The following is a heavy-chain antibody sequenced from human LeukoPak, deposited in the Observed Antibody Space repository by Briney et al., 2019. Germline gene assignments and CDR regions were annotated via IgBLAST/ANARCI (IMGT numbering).Heavy chain of an antibody. Sequence: SVKVSCKASGDTFSSYAISWVRQAPGQGLEWMGGIIPIFGTANYAQKFQGRVTITADESTSTAYMELSSLRSGDTAVYYCARGGSDCGDYPGYFQHWGQGTLVTVSS. D-gene: IGHD4-17*01. CDR2: IIPIFGTA. CDR1: GDTFSSYA. CDR3: ARGGSDCGDYPGYFQH. J-gene: IGHJ1*01. V-gene: IGHV1-69*13.